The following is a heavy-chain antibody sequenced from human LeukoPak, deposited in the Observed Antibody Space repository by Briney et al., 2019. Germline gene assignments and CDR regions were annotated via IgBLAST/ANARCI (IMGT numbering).Heavy chain of an antibody. CDR3: ASRGIAAAGREFDY. D-gene: IGHD6-13*01. J-gene: IGHJ4*02. CDR2: IYDSGTT. Sequence: PSETLSLTCTVSGGYSISSGPYYWGWIRQPAGKGLEWIGSIYDSGTTYFNPSLKSRVTISVDTSKNQFSLKLNSVTAADTAVYYCASRGIAAAGREFDYWGQGTLVTVSS. CDR1: GGYSISSGPYY. V-gene: IGHV4-39*07.